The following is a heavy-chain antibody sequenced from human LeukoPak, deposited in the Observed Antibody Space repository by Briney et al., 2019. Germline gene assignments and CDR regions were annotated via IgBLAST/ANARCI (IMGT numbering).Heavy chain of an antibody. Sequence: ASVKVSCEASGYTFTGYYMHWVRQAPGQGLEWMGWINPNSGGTNYAQKFQGRVTMTRDTSISTAYMELSRLRSDDTAVYYCARERSNYYDSSSYCDAFDIWGQGTMVTVSS. CDR1: GYTFTGYY. CDR3: ARERSNYYDSSSYCDAFDI. D-gene: IGHD3-22*01. CDR2: INPNSGGT. V-gene: IGHV1-2*02. J-gene: IGHJ3*02.